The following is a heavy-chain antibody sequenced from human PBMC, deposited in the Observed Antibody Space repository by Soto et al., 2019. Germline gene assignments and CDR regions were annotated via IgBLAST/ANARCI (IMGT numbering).Heavy chain of an antibody. CDR2: IYYSGST. CDR1: GGSISSGGYY. V-gene: IGHV4-31*03. Sequence: PSETLSLTCTVSGGSISSGGYYWSWIRHHPVTGLEWIGYIYYSGSTYYNPSLKSRVTISVDTSKNQFSLKLSSVTAADTAVYYCARGRDYYDSSGHYWFDPWAQGTLVTASS. J-gene: IGHJ5*02. D-gene: IGHD3-22*01. CDR3: ARGRDYYDSSGHYWFDP.